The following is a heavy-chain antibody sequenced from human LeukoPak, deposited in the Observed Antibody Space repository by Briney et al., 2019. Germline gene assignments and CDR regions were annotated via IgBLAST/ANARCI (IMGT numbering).Heavy chain of an antibody. J-gene: IGHJ4*02. D-gene: IGHD3-3*01. V-gene: IGHV4-61*02. CDR1: GASISRGDYY. CDR2: IYTSGIT. Sequence: SETLSLTCTVSGASISRGDYYWTWIRQPAGKGLEWIGRIYTSGITIYNPSLKSRLTMSLDTSKNQFSLKLISVTAAETAVYYCVRATNSQYDHLYFDSWGQGILVTVSS. CDR3: VRATNSQYDHLYFDS.